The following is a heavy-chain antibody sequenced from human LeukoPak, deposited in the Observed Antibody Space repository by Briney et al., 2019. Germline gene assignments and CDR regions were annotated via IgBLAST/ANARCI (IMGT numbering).Heavy chain of an antibody. V-gene: IGHV3-30*02. CDR3: AKVGIDGSGPFDH. CDR2: IRYDGSNK. J-gene: IGHJ4*02. Sequence: GGSLRLSCAASGFTFGSYGMHWVRQAPGKGLEWVAFIRYDGSNKYYADSVKGRFTISRDNSKNTLYLQMNSLRAEDTAVYYCAKVGIDGSGPFDHWGQGTLVTVSS. CDR1: GFTFGSYG. D-gene: IGHD3-10*01.